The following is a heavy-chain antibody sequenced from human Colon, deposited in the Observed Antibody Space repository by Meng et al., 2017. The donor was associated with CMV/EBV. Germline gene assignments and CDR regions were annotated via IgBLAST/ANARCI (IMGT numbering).Heavy chain of an antibody. CDR1: GFSVRSTH. CDR2: CICGGSP. J-gene: IGHJ4*02. Sequence: EMVEAWWDLVRSVGYLGFYCALSGFSVRSTHMRGVRVGTGKGLGWVPVCICGGSPLYAESVKGRFTISRDNSKNTLYLQMNSLSAEDTAVYYCARGYSGTSSGGQGTLVTVSS. CDR3: ARGYSGTSS. V-gene: IGHV3-66*01. D-gene: IGHD1-26*01.